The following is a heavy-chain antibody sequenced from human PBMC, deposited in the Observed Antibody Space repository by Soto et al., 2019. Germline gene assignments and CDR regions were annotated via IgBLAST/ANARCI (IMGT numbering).Heavy chain of an antibody. V-gene: IGHV3-74*01. CDR3: ARGDRGAFDI. Sequence: EVQLVESGGGLVQPGESLRLSGVASGFTFSYYWMHWVRQGPGKGLVWVSRIHSDGSSTTYANSVKGRFTISRDNAKNTLYLQMNSQGAEDTVVYYCARGDRGAFDIWGQGTVVTVSS. CDR2: IHSDGSST. D-gene: IGHD1-26*01. J-gene: IGHJ3*02. CDR1: GFTFSYYW.